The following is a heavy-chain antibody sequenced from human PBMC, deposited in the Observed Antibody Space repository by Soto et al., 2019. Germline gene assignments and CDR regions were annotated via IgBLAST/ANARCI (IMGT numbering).Heavy chain of an antibody. D-gene: IGHD1-26*01. CDR1: GGSISIYF. J-gene: IGHJ4*02. CDR3: ARRGLLGFYFDY. V-gene: IGHV4-59*01. CDR2: IYYSGGA. Sequence: SETLSLTCTVSGGSISIYFLSWIRQPPGGGLEWIGYIYYSGGANYNPSLKSRVTISVDTSKNQFSLTLTSVTAADTAVYYCARRGLLGFYFDYWGPGTLVTV.